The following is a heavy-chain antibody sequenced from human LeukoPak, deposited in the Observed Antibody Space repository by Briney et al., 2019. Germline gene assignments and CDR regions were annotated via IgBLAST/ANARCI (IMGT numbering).Heavy chain of an antibody. CDR3: AKTDITTGPFDY. D-gene: IGHD1-20*01. V-gene: IGHV3-23*01. CDR2: ISSGGDTI. Sequence: GGSLLLSCAASGFTFSSYAINWVRQAPGKGLEWISAISSGGDTIFYADSVKGRFTISRDNFKNTLYLQMNSLRAEDTAVYYCAKTDITTGPFDYWGQGTLVTVSS. J-gene: IGHJ4*02. CDR1: GFTFSSYA.